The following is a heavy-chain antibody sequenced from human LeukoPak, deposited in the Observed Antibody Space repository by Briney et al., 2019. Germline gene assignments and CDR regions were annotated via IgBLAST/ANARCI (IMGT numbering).Heavy chain of an antibody. V-gene: IGHV4-4*09. CDR2: IHSDGTT. J-gene: IGHJ4*02. CDR1: GGSLTNYY. Sequence: SETLSLTCSVSGGSLTNYYWGWIRQPPGKGLEFIGYIHSDGTTNYDSSLESRVAISLDTSKIQFSLRLYSVTAADTALYFCARLNFRGGEALHFDSWGQGTLVTVSS. D-gene: IGHD3-16*01. CDR3: ARLNFRGGEALHFDS.